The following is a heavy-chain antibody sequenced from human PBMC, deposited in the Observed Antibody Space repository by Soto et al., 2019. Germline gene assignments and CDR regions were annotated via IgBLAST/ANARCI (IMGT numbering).Heavy chain of an antibody. D-gene: IGHD2-15*01. CDR1: GGTFSSYA. CDR3: AISGPTEYYFDY. V-gene: IGHV1-69*13. J-gene: IGHJ4*02. Sequence: ASVKVSCKASGGTFSSYAISWVRQAPGQGLEWMGGIIPIFGTANYAQKFQGRVTITADESTSTAYMELSSLRSEDTAVYYCAISGPTEYYFDYWGQGTLVTVSS. CDR2: IIPIFGTA.